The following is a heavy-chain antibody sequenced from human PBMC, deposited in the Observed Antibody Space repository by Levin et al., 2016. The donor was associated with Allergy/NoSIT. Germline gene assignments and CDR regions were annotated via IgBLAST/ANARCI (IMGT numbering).Heavy chain of an antibody. D-gene: IGHD4-11*01. CDR1: GFVFTTFG. V-gene: IGHV3-48*01. Sequence: GESLKISCAASGFVFTTFGMNWVRQAPGKGLEWIAYYRDFSDRSSVIKYADSVKGRFTISRDNPKHTLYLQMNSLRPEDAAVYHCVTGPIHGAFDIWGRGTMVTVSS. J-gene: IGHJ3*02. CDR2: YRDFSDRSSVI. CDR3: VTGPIHGAFDI.